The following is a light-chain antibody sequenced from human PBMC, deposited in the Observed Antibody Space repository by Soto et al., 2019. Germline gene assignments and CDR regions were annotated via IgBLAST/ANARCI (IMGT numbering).Light chain of an antibody. Sequence: QSALTQPASVSGSPGQSITISCTGTSSDVGSYNLVSWYQQHPGKAPKLMIYEGSKRPSGVSNRFSGSKSGNTASLTISGLQAEDEADYYCCSYAGSSNFYVFGTGTKGTVL. V-gene: IGLV2-23*01. CDR3: CSYAGSSNFYV. CDR2: EGS. CDR1: SSDVGSYNL. J-gene: IGLJ1*01.